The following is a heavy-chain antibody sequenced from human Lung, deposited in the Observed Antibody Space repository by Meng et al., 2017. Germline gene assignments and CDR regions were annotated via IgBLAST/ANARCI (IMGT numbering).Heavy chain of an antibody. CDR3: ARGPTTMAHDFDY. D-gene: IGHD4-11*01. V-gene: IGHV4-34*01. Sequence: QRRRWVSGLLKPSETLSLTGVFSGGSFSDYYWSWIRRPPGKGLEWIGEINHSGSTNYNPSLESRATISVDTSQNNLSLKLSSVTAADSAVYYCARGPTTMAHDFDYWGQGTLVTVSS. CDR1: GGSFSDYY. J-gene: IGHJ4*02. CDR2: INHSGST.